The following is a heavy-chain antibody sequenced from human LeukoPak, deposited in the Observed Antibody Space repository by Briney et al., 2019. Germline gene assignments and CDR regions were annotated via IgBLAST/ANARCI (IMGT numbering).Heavy chain of an antibody. D-gene: IGHD6-19*01. CDR1: GGSFSGYY. CDR3: ARDPTSQWLAPYYYYYAMDV. J-gene: IGHJ6*02. V-gene: IGHV4-34*01. Sequence: SETLSLTCAVYGGSFSGYYWSWIRQPPGKGLEWIGEINHSGSTNYNPSLKSRVTISVDTSKNQFSLKLSSVTAADTAVYYCARDPTSQWLAPYYYYYAMDVWGQGTTVTVSS. CDR2: INHSGST.